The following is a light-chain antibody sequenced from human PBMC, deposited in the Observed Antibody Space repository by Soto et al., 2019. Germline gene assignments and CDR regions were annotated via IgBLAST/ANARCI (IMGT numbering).Light chain of an antibody. V-gene: IGLV1-44*01. CDR2: NNN. CDR1: SSNIGGNI. Sequence: QSVLTQQPSASGTPGQRVPIFCSGSSSNIGGNIVRWYQQFPGTAPKLLIYNNNQRPSGVPDRLAGSKSGTSASLAISGLHSEDEDTYYCATWDDSLTGPVFGGGTKLTVL. J-gene: IGLJ3*02. CDR3: ATWDDSLTGPV.